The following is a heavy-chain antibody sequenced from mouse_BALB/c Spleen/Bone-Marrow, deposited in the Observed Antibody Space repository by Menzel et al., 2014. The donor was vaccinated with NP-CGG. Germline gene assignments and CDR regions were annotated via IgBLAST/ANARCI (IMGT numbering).Heavy chain of an antibody. CDR3: AREGRLRREFPY. Sequence: DVMLVESGGGLVKPGGSLKLSCAASGFAFSSYDMSWVRQTPEKRLDWVAYISSGGGSTYYPDTVKGRFTISRDNAKNTLYLQMSSLKSEDTAMYYCAREGRLRREFPYWGQGTLVTVSA. CDR1: GFAFSSYD. D-gene: IGHD2-2*01. J-gene: IGHJ3*01. CDR2: ISSGGGST. V-gene: IGHV5-12-1*01.